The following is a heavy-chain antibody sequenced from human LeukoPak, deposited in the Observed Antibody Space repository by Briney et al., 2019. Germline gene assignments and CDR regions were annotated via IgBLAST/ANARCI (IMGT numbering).Heavy chain of an antibody. CDR1: GGSISGSSYY. J-gene: IGHJ3*02. V-gene: IGHV4-39*07. CDR3: ARDPLKYDWSAFDI. D-gene: IGHD3-16*01. Sequence: SETLSLSCTVSGGSISGSSYYWGWIRQPPGKGREWIVSIYYSGSTYYNPTLNSRVTISVHTPKNQFSLKPSSVTAADTAVYYCARDPLKYDWSAFDIWGQGTMVTVSS. CDR2: IYYSGST.